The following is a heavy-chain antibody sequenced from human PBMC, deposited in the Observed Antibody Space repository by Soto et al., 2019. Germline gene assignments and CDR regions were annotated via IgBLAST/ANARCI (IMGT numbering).Heavy chain of an antibody. Sequence: QVQLVQSGAEVKKPGSSVKVSCKASRGTFSSYTIRWVRQAPGQGLEWMGRIIPILGIANYAQKFQGRVTITADKSTSTAYMELSSLRSEDTAVYYCARGSFERDAFDIWGQGTMVTVSS. V-gene: IGHV1-69*02. D-gene: IGHD1-26*01. CDR2: IIPILGIA. CDR3: ARGSFERDAFDI. CDR1: RGTFSSYT. J-gene: IGHJ3*02.